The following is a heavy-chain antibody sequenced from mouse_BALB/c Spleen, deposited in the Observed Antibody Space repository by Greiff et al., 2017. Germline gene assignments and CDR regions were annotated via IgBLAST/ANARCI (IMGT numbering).Heavy chain of an antibody. Sequence: VQLKQSGAELMKPGASVKISCKATGYTFSSYWIEWVKQRPGHGLEWIGEILPGSGSTNYNEKFKGKATFTADTSSNTAYMQLSSLTSEDSAVYYCARSTMITNPFAYWGQGTLVTVSA. CDR2: ILPGSGST. CDR1: GYTFSSYW. CDR3: ARSTMITNPFAY. D-gene: IGHD2-4*01. V-gene: IGHV1-9*01. J-gene: IGHJ3*01.